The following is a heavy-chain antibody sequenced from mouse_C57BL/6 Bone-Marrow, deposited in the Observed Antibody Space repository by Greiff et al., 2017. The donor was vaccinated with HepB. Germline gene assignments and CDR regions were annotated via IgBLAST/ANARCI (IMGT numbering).Heavy chain of an antibody. CDR2: ISSGGDYI. Sequence: EVKLQESGEGLVKPGGSLKLSCAASGFTFSSYAMSWVRQTPEKRLEWVAYISSGGDYIYYADTVKGRFTISRDNARNTLYLQMSSLKSEDTAMYYCTRERLRYRPFAYWGQGTLVTVSA. J-gene: IGHJ3*01. CDR1: GFTFSSYA. CDR3: TRERLRYRPFAY. V-gene: IGHV5-9-1*02. D-gene: IGHD1-1*01.